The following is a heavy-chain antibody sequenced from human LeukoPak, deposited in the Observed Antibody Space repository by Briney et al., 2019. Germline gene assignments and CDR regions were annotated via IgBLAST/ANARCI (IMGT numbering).Heavy chain of an antibody. CDR3: AIRARYAMDDYYCMDV. CDR1: GFTFSSYS. V-gene: IGHV3-21*01. CDR2: ISSSSGYI. D-gene: IGHD2-8*01. J-gene: IGHJ6*02. Sequence: GGSLRLSCAASGFTFSSYSMDWVRQAQGKGLGWVSSISSSSGYIYYADSVKGRFTISRDNAKNSLYLQMNSLRAEGTAGYYCAIRARYAMDDYYCMDVWGQGTTVTVFS.